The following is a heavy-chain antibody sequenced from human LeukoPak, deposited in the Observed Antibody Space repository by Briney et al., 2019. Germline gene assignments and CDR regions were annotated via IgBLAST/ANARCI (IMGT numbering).Heavy chain of an antibody. CDR3: ARLRAMYYYDSRSLGAHYYFDY. V-gene: IGHV4-34*01. D-gene: IGHD3-22*01. Sequence: KPSETLSLTCAVYGGSFSGYYWSWIRQPPGKGLEWIGEINHSGNTNYNPSLKSRVTISVDTSKNQFSLKLSSVTAADTAVYYCARLRAMYYYDSRSLGAHYYFDYWGQGTLVTVSS. CDR2: INHSGNT. J-gene: IGHJ4*02. CDR1: GGSFSGYY.